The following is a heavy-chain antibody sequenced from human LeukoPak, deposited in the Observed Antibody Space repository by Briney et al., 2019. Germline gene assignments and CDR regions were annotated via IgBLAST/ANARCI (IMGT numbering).Heavy chain of an antibody. Sequence: GGSLRLSCAASGFTFSNYVMFWVRQAPGKGLEWVAVISCDGSNRDYADSVKGRFTISRDNTKNTLYLQVNSLRAEDTAVYFCARVPLGAAGPYDYWGQGTLVTVSS. D-gene: IGHD6-13*01. CDR1: GFTFSNYV. CDR3: ARVPLGAAGPYDY. V-gene: IGHV3-30*04. CDR2: ISCDGSNR. J-gene: IGHJ4*02.